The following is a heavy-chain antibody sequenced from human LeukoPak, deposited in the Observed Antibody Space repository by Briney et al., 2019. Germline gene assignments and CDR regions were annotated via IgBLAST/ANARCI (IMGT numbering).Heavy chain of an antibody. CDR2: LCYSGST. D-gene: IGHD4/OR15-4a*01. CDR3: ARQARTIY. CDR1: GGSISSSSYY. V-gene: IGHV4-39*01. J-gene: IGHJ4*02. Sequence: PSETLSLTCTVSGGSISSSSYYWGWIRQPPGTGVEWIGSLCYSGSTYYNPSLKSRVTISVDTSKNQFSLKLGSVTAADTAVYYCARQARTIYWGQGTLVTVSS.